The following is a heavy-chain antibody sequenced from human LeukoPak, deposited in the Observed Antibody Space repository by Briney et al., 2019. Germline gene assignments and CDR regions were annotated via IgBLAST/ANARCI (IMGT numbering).Heavy chain of an antibody. CDR1: GFTFSSYA. D-gene: IGHD6-13*01. CDR3: AKDKGMAAAGTRGYYFDY. Sequence: PGGSLRLSCAASGFTFSSYAMHWVRQAPGKGLEGVAVISYDGSNKYYADSVKGRFTISRDNSKNTLYLQMNSLRVEDTAVYYCAKDKGMAAAGTRGYYFDYWGQGTLVTVSS. J-gene: IGHJ4*02. V-gene: IGHV3-30-3*01. CDR2: ISYDGSNK.